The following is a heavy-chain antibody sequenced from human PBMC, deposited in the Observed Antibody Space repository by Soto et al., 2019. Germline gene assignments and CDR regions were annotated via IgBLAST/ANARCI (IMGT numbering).Heavy chain of an antibody. Sequence: GASVKVSCKASGYTFTGYYMHWVRQAPGQGLEWMGWINPNSGGTNYAQKFQGWVTMTRDTSISTAYMELSRLRSDDTAVYYCARNIYLVGAPDAFDIWGQGTMVTVSS. J-gene: IGHJ3*02. V-gene: IGHV1-2*04. CDR3: ARNIYLVGAPDAFDI. CDR1: GYTFTGYY. D-gene: IGHD1-26*01. CDR2: INPNSGGT.